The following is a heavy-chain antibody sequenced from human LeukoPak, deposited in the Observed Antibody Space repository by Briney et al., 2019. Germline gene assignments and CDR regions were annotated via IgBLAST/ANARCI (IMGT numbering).Heavy chain of an antibody. CDR2: IKQDGSEK. V-gene: IGHV3-7*03. D-gene: IGHD5-24*01. Sequence: PGGSLRLSCAASGFTFSSYWMSWVRQAPGKGLEWVANIKQDGSEKYYVDSVKGRFTISRDSSKNTVSLQMNSPRAEDTAIYFCARVPPPFTMYYMDVWGKGTPVIVSS. CDR3: ARVPPPFTMYYMDV. J-gene: IGHJ6*03. CDR1: GFTFSSYW.